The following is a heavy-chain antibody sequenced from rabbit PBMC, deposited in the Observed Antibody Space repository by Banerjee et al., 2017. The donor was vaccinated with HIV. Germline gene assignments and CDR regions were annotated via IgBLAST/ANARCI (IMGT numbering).Heavy chain of an antibody. CDR3: ARSRIGVSAASVDAFNL. J-gene: IGHJ4*01. Sequence: QEQLVESGGGLVQPEGSLTLTCKASGLDFSSSYWMCWVRQAPGKGLELIGCIYTVSGRTWYASWVNGRFTISRSTSLNTVTLQMTSLTVADTATYFCARSRIGVSAASVDAFNLWGPGTLVTVS. CDR1: GLDFSSSYW. CDR2: IYTVSGRT. V-gene: IGHV1S43*01. D-gene: IGHD4-2*01.